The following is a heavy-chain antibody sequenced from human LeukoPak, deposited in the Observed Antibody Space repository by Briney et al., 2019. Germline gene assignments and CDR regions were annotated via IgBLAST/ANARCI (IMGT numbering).Heavy chain of an antibody. J-gene: IGHJ4*02. CDR3: ASPRITGTSRPFDY. Sequence: PGGSLRLSCAASGFSFSIYAMNWVRQAPGKGLEWVSVISGSVGSTYYADSVKVRFTISTDNSKNTLVLQMNSPRAEDTAVYYCASPRITGTSRPFDYWGQGTLVTVSS. D-gene: IGHD1-7*01. CDR2: ISGSVGST. CDR1: GFSFSIYA. V-gene: IGHV3-23*01.